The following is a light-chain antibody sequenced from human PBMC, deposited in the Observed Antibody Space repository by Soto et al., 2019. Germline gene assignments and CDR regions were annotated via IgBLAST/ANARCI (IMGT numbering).Light chain of an antibody. CDR2: GAS. Sequence: IQVTQSPSSLSASVGYRVTITCRASQSISIYLNWYQLKPGKAPNLXMYGASYLKSGVPTRFSGSGSGTEFTLNISSLQPEDCAMYDCQQAYTPPEITFGQGTR. CDR1: QSISIY. V-gene: IGKV1-39*01. CDR3: QQAYTPPEIT. J-gene: IGKJ5*01.